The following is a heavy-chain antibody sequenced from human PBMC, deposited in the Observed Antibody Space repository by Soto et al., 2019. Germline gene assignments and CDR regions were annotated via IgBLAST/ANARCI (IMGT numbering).Heavy chain of an antibody. J-gene: IGHJ5*02. CDR3: ARDLYDILTGYPNWFDP. CDR2: ISSSSSYI. V-gene: IGHV3-21*01. CDR1: GFTFSSYS. Sequence: EVQLVESGGGLVKPGGSLRLSCAASGFTFSSYSMNWVRQAPGKGLEWVSSISSSSSYIYYADSEKGRFTISRDNAKNSLYLQMNSLRAEDTAVYYCARDLYDILTGYPNWFDPWGQGTLVTVSS. D-gene: IGHD3-9*01.